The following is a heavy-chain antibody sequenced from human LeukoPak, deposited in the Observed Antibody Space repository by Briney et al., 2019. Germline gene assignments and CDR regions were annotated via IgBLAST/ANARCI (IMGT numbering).Heavy chain of an antibody. CDR3: ASEIAAAGTGGFDY. D-gene: IGHD6-13*01. CDR2: IIPILGIA. Sequence: SVKVSCKASGGTFSSYALSWVRQAPGQGLEWMGRIIPILGIANYAQKFQGRVTITADKSTSTAYMELSSLRSEDTAVYYCASEIAAAGTGGFDYWGQGTLVTVSS. J-gene: IGHJ4*02. CDR1: GGTFSSYA. V-gene: IGHV1-69*04.